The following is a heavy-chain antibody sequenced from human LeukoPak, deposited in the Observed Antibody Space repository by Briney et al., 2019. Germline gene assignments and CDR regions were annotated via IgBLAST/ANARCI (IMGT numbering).Heavy chain of an antibody. CDR1: GYTFTSYG. J-gene: IGHJ6*04. Sequence: VASVKVSCKASGYTFTSYGINWVRQAPGQGLEWMGWISAYNSNTHYAQKLQGRVTMTTDTSTSTAYMEVRSLRSDDTAVYYCARDSSGWSHECDVWGKGTTVTISS. V-gene: IGHV1-18*01. CDR2: ISAYNSNT. CDR3: ARDSSGWSHECDV. D-gene: IGHD6-19*01.